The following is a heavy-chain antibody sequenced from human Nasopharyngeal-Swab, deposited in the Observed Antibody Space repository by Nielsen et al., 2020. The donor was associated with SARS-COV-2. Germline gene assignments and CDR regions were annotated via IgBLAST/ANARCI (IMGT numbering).Heavy chain of an antibody. J-gene: IGHJ4*02. D-gene: IGHD3-9*01. CDR1: GFTFSTYW. CDR2: IKQDGSEK. Sequence: GGPLRPSFAASGFTFSTYWMSWVRQAPGKGLEWVANIKQDGSEKYYVDSVKGRFTISRDNAKNSLYLQMNSLRAEDTAVYYCASVYDILTGYEDWGQGTLVTVSS. V-gene: IGHV3-7*03. CDR3: ASVYDILTGYED.